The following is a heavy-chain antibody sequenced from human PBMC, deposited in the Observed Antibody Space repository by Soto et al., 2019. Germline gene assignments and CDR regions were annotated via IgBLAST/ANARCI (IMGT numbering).Heavy chain of an antibody. D-gene: IGHD3-16*01. CDR3: ARGGGVPALGDP. V-gene: IGHV4-4*07. CDR2: ISTSGNT. J-gene: IGHJ5*02. CDR1: GVSMRNSY. Sequence: QVQLEESGPGLVKPSETLSLICSVSGVSMRNSYWTWIRQSAGKGLEWFGRISTSGNTNYNPSLHSRLTMSVDTSKNQVSLKLTPVTAADTAVYYCARGGGVPALGDPWGQGTLVTVSS.